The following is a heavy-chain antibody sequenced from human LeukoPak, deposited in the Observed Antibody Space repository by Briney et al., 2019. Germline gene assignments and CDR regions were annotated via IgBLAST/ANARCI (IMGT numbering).Heavy chain of an antibody. CDR1: GFTFSTYA. CDR3: ARDYYRSLDY. J-gene: IGHJ4*02. CDR2: ISRSGSST. D-gene: IGHD3-22*01. Sequence: GGSLRLSCAASGFTFSTYAMTWVRQAPGKGLECVSVISRSGSSTHYADSVKGRFTISRDNSKNMLYLQMNSLRAEDTAVYYCARDYYRSLDYWGQGTLATVSS. V-gene: IGHV3-23*01.